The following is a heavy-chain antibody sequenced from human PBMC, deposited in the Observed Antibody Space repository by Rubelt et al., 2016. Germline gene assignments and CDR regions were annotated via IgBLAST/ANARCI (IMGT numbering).Heavy chain of an antibody. D-gene: IGHD2-2*01. CDR2: ISYDGSNK. Sequence: GVVQPGRSLRLSCAASGFTFSSYGMHWVRQAPGKGLEWVAVISYDGSNKYYADSVKGRFTISRDNSKNTLYLQMNSLRAEDTAVYYRAKERYCSSTSCKEYFQHWGQGTLVTVSS. V-gene: IGHV3-30*18. J-gene: IGHJ1*01. CDR3: AKERYCSSTSCKEYFQH. CDR1: GFTFSSYG.